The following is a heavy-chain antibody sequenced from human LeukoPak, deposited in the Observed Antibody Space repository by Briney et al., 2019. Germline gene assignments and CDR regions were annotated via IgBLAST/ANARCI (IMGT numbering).Heavy chain of an antibody. CDR2: IRYDESNK. CDR1: GFTFSSYG. Sequence: PGGSLRLSCAASGFTFSSYGMHWVRQAPGKGLEWVAFIRYDESNKYYADSVKGRFTISRDNSKNTLYLQMNSLRAEDTAVYYCAKGIYCSSTSCYTNVFDYWGQGTLVTVSS. D-gene: IGHD2-2*02. CDR3: AKGIYCSSTSCYTNVFDY. J-gene: IGHJ4*02. V-gene: IGHV3-30*02.